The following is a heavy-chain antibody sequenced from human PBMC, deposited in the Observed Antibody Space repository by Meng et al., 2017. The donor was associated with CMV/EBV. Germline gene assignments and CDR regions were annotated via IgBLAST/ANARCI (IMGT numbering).Heavy chain of an antibody. CDR3: ARGRLLKNWFDP. V-gene: IGHV1-8*02. CDR2: MNPNSGNT. CDR1: GYTFTSYY. J-gene: IGHJ5*02. Sequence: ASVKVSCKASGYTFTSYYMHWVRQAPGQGLEWMGWMNPNSGNTGYAQKFQGRVTMTRNTSISTAYMELSSLRSEDTAVYYCARGRLLKNWFDPWGQGTLVTSPQ.